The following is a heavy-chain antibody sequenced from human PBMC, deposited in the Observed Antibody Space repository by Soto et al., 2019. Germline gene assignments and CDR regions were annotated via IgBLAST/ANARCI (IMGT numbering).Heavy chain of an antibody. CDR3: ARRAVGYYGSGSYYLN. J-gene: IGHJ4*02. Sequence: SETLSLTCTVSGGSISSSSYYWGWIRQPPGKGLEWIGSIYYSGSTYYNPSLKSRVTISVDTSKNQFSLKLSSVTAADTAVYYCARRAVGYYGSGSYYLNWGQGTLVTVSA. V-gene: IGHV4-39*01. CDR1: GGSISSSSYY. CDR2: IYYSGST. D-gene: IGHD3-10*01.